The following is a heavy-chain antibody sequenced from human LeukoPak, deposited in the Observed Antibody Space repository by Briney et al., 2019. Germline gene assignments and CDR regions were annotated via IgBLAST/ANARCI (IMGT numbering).Heavy chain of an antibody. D-gene: IGHD3-10*01. CDR3: ARWGSNMAREKGDH. CDR2: IYYSGIT. CDR1: GGSISDYY. J-gene: IGHJ4*02. Sequence: SETLSLTCTVSGGSISDYYWSWIRQPPGKGLEWNGYIYYSGITNYNPSLKTRVTISVDTSKNQFSLKLTSVTAADTAVYYCARWGSNMAREKGDHWGQGTLVTVSS. V-gene: IGHV4-59*08.